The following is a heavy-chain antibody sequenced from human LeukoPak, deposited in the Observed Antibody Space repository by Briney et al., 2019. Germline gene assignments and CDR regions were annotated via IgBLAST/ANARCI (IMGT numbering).Heavy chain of an antibody. Sequence: GGSLRLSRAASGFTFSVYAMSWVRQAPGKGLKWVSSLSGTNSNTFYAVSVKGRFTISRDNSKNTLYLQMNSLRAEDTAVYYCARGSTSPDYWGQGTLVTVSS. V-gene: IGHV3-23*01. J-gene: IGHJ4*02. D-gene: IGHD5/OR15-5a*01. CDR3: ARGSTSPDY. CDR1: GFTFSVYA. CDR2: LSGTNSNT.